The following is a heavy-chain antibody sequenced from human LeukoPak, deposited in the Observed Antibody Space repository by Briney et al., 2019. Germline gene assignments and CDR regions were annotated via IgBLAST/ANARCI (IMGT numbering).Heavy chain of an antibody. CDR2: IYTSGST. V-gene: IGHV4-4*07. Sequence: PSETLSLTCTVSGGSISSYYWSWIRQPAGKGLEWIGRIYTSGSTNYNPSLKSRVTMSVDTSKNQFSLKLSSVTAADTAVYYCARDSSSSPYYYYYMDVWGKGTTVTVSS. J-gene: IGHJ6*03. D-gene: IGHD6-6*01. CDR1: GGSISSYY. CDR3: ARDSSSSPYYYYYMDV.